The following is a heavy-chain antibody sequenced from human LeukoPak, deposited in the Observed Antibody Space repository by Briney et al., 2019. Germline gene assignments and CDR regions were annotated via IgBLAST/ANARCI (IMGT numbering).Heavy chain of an antibody. J-gene: IGHJ4*02. Sequence: PGGSLRLSCAASGSYMTWVRQAPGKWLEWVSLIYPDGRTYYTDSVKGRFTISRDNSKNTPYLQMNSLRAEDTAVYYCARGIGTSWSLDQWGQGTLVTVSS. CDR2: IYPDGRT. V-gene: IGHV3-53*01. CDR1: GSY. D-gene: IGHD6-13*01. CDR3: ARGIGTSWSLDQ.